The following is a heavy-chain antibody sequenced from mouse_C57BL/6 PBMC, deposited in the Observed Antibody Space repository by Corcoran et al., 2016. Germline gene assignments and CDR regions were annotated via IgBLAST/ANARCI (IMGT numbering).Heavy chain of an antibody. CDR1: GYTFTTYG. CDR2: INTYSGVP. D-gene: IGHD1-1*01. CDR3: ARNYGSSYWYFDV. V-gene: IGHV9-3*01. Sequence: QIQLVQSGPELKKPGETVKISCKASGYTFTTYGMSWVKQAPGKCLKWMGWINTYSGVPTYADDFKGRFAFSLETSASTAYLQINNLKNEDTATYFCARNYGSSYWYFDVWGTGTTVTVSS. J-gene: IGHJ1*03.